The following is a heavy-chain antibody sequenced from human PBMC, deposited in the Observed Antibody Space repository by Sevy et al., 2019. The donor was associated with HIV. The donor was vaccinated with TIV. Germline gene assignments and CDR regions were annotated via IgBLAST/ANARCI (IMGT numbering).Heavy chain of an antibody. V-gene: IGHV2-5*02. J-gene: IGHJ3*02. Sequence: SGPTLVNPTQTLTLTCTFSGFSLSTSGVGVGWIRQPPGKALEWLALIYWDDDKRYRPSLKNRLTITKDTSKNQVVLTMTNMEPVDTATYYCAHMYIWGSSWNPPFDIWGQGTMVTVSS. CDR3: AHMYIWGSSWNPPFDI. CDR2: IYWDDDK. CDR1: GFSLSTSGVG. D-gene: IGHD3-16*01.